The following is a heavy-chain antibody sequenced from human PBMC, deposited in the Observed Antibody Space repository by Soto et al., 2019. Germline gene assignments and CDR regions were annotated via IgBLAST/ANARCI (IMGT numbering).Heavy chain of an antibody. Sequence: EVQVVESGGGLVQPGGSLRLSWAASGFPFSSYSMNWVRQAHGTGLEWVSYISSSSRTKFYAVSVKGRFTISRDNARNSLYLQMNSLRAEDTAVYYCARDIDGGGQGTLVTVSS. J-gene: IGHJ4*02. CDR1: GFPFSSYS. V-gene: IGHV3-48*01. CDR2: ISSSSRTK. D-gene: IGHD2-15*01. CDR3: ARDIDG.